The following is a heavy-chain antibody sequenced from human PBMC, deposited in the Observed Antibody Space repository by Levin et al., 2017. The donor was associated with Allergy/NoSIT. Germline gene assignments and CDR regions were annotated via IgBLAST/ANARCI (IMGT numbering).Heavy chain of an antibody. D-gene: IGHD6-13*01. V-gene: IGHV3-48*02. CDR1: GFTFSTHS. Sequence: GGSLRLSCAASGFTFSTHSMDWVRQAPGKGLEWVSYISRGSDTIYYADSVKGRFTISRDNAKNSLYLQMNSLRDEDTAVYYCARDIAASADPFDYWGQGTLVTVSS. J-gene: IGHJ4*02. CDR2: ISRGSDTI. CDR3: ARDIAASADPFDY.